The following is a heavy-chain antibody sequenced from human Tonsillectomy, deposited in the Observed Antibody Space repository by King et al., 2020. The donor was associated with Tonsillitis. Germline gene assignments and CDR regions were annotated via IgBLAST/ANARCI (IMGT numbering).Heavy chain of an antibody. CDR1: GFSFDSCG. CDR2: ISDEGSRK. V-gene: IGHV3-30*18. D-gene: IGHD3-10*01. J-gene: IGHJ6*03. Sequence: VQLVESGGTVVQPGRSLRLSCVASGFSFDSCGMHWARQAPGKGLGWVAVISDEGSRKKYSDSVKGRFTTSRDNFKNTVYLQMNSLRAKDTAVYYCAKDYSYALGSYYFMDVWGKGTTVTVSS. CDR3: AKDYSYALGSYYFMDV.